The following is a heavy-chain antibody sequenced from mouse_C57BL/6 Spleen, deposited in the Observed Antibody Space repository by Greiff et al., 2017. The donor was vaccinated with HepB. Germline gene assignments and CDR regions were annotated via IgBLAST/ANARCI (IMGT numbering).Heavy chain of an antibody. CDR1: GYTFTSYW. CDR2: IYPSDSET. D-gene: IGHD1-1*01. CDR3: ARDYGSSYLDY. J-gene: IGHJ2*01. Sequence: QVQLQQPGAELVRPGSSVKLSCKASGYTFTSYWMAWVKQRPGQGLEWIGNIYPSDSETHYNQKFKDKATLTVDKSSSTAYMQLSSLTSEDSAVYYCARDYGSSYLDYWGQGTTLTVSS. V-gene: IGHV1-61*01.